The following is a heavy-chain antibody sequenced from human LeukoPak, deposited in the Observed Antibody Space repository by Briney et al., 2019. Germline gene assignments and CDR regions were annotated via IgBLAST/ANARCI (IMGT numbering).Heavy chain of an antibody. D-gene: IGHD2-15*01. CDR3: AKDPSPQYCSGGSCYSERDYYYYGMDV. CDR1: GFTFSSYG. CDR2: ISYDGSNK. J-gene: IGHJ6*02. Sequence: GGSLRLSCAASGFTFSSYGMHWVRQAPGKGLEWVAVISYDGSNKYYADSVKDRFTISRDNSKNTLYLQMNSLRAEDTAVYYCAKDPSPQYCSGGSCYSERDYYYYGMDVWGQGTTVTVSS. V-gene: IGHV3-30*18.